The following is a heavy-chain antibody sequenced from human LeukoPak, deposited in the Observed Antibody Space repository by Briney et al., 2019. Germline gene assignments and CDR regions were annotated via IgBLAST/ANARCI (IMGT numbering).Heavy chain of an antibody. V-gene: IGHV3-48*02. CDR2: ISSSSTTI. CDR1: GFTVSSNY. J-gene: IGHJ4*02. CDR3: ARGLGY. Sequence: PGGSLRLSCAASGFTVSSNYMSWVRQAPGKGLEWVSYISSSSTTIYYADSVKGRFTISRDNAKNSLYLQMNSLRDEDTAVYYCARGLGYWGQGTLVTVSS.